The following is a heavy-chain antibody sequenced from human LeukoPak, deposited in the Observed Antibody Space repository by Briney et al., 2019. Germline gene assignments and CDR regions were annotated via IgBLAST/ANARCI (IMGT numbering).Heavy chain of an antibody. CDR3: AKNSGWLLPLDY. D-gene: IGHD3-22*01. J-gene: IGHJ4*02. CDR1: GFTFDNYA. Sequence: PGGSLRLSCTASGFTFDNYAMSWVRQAPGKGLEWVSAISGSGASTYNADSVKGRFTISRDNSKNTLYLQMNSLTAEDTAVYYCAKNSGWLLPLDYWGQGTLVTVSS. V-gene: IGHV3-23*01. CDR2: ISGSGAST.